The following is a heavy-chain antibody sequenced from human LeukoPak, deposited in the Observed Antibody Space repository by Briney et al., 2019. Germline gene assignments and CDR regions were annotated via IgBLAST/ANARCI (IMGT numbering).Heavy chain of an antibody. CDR1: GYTFTSYY. Sequence: SVKVSCKASGYTFTSYYMHWVRQAPGQGLEWMGIINPSGGSTSYAQKFQGRVTMTRDTSTSTVYMELSSLRSEDTAVYYCARKGVGATWDLAFDIWGQGTMVTVSS. CDR2: INPSGGST. V-gene: IGHV1-46*01. J-gene: IGHJ3*02. CDR3: ARKGVGATWDLAFDI. D-gene: IGHD1-26*01.